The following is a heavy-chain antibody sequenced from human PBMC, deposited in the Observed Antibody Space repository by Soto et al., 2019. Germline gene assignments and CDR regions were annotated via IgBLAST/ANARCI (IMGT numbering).Heavy chain of an antibody. V-gene: IGHV4-39*01. Sequence: QLQLQESGPGLVKPSETLSLTCTVSGGSISSSSYYWGWIRQPPGKGLEWIGSIYYSGSTDYNPSLKSRVTISVDTSKNQVSLKLSSVTAADTAVYYCARIAAAGSYYDYGMDVWGQGATVTVSS. CDR3: ARIAAAGSYYDYGMDV. D-gene: IGHD6-13*01. J-gene: IGHJ6*02. CDR1: GGSISSSSYY. CDR2: IYYSGST.